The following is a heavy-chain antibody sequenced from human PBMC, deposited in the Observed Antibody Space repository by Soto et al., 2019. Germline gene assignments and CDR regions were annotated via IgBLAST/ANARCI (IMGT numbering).Heavy chain of an antibody. V-gene: IGHV4-34*01. J-gene: IGHJ6*04. CDR1: GGSFSGYY. D-gene: IGHD1-26*01. Sequence: PSETLSLTCAVYGGSFSGYYWTWIRQPPGKGLEWVGEIGHSGSATYSPSLKSRVTISVDTSNNQFSLRLSSVTAADTAVYYCARPLRGSNNTPSSGRAVGGKGPTVPVSS. CDR2: IGHSGSA. CDR3: ARPLRGSNNTPSSGRAV.